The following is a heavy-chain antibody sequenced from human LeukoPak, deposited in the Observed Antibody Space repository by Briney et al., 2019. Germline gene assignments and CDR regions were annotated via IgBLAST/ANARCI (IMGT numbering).Heavy chain of an antibody. V-gene: IGHV5-51*01. CDR1: GYTFRNYW. CDR2: IYPHDSDT. J-gene: IGHJ4*02. CDR3: ARRSAMSTTTRAFDY. Sequence: GESLKISCQASGYTFRNYWLAWVRQIPGKGLEWMGIIYPHDSDTRHSPSFQGQVTISVDKSISAAYLQWSSLRASDTALYYCARRSAMSTTTRAFDYWGQGTLVTVSS. D-gene: IGHD5-24*01.